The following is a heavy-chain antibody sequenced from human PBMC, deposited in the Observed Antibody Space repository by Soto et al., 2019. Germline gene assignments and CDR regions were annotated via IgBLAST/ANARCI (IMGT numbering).Heavy chain of an antibody. CDR3: ARSCGYSYGPYYYYMDV. CDR1: GYGFTSYW. CDR2: IYPGDSDT. Sequence: GESLKISCKGSGYGFTSYWIDWVRQMPGKGLEWMGIIYPGDSDTRYSPSFQGQVTISADKSISTAYLQWSSLKASDTAMYYCARSCGYSYGPYYYYMDVWGKGTTVTVSS. J-gene: IGHJ6*03. D-gene: IGHD5-18*01. V-gene: IGHV5-51*01.